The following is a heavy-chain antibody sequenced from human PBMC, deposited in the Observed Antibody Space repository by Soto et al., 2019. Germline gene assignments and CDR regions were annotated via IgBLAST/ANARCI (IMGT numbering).Heavy chain of an antibody. CDR3: AKDVTTVPEY. Sequence: GGSLRLSCAASGFPFSSYCINWVRQAPGKGLVWVSRIKTDGSITSYADSVKGRFTVSRDNARDMLYLQMNSLRAEDTAVYYCAKDVTTVPEYWGQGTLVTVSS. CDR2: IKTDGSIT. D-gene: IGHD4-17*01. CDR1: GFPFSSYC. V-gene: IGHV3-74*01. J-gene: IGHJ4*02.